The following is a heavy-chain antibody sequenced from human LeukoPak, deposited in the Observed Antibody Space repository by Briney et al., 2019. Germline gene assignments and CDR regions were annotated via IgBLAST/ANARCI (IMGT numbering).Heavy chain of an antibody. CDR2: ISGSGGNT. J-gene: IGHJ4*02. Sequence: PGGSLRLSCAASGFTYTSYAMSWVRQAPGKGLECVSSISGSGGNTYYADSVKGRFTISRDNSKNTPYLQMNSLRAEDTAVYYCARGRRIAVAGTTFLSSDDWGQGTLVTVSS. CDR3: ARGRRIAVAGTTFLSSDD. V-gene: IGHV3-23*01. CDR1: GFTYTSYA. D-gene: IGHD6-19*01.